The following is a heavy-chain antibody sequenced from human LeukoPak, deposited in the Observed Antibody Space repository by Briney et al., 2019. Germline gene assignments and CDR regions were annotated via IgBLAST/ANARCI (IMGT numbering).Heavy chain of an antibody. V-gene: IGHV3-23*01. CDR2: IGGSGGST. J-gene: IGHJ4*02. CDR1: GFTFSSYA. D-gene: IGHD1-26*01. CDR3: AKVNSGSYLFYFDY. Sequence: GGSLRLSCAASGFTFSSYAMSWVRQAPGKGLEWVSAIGGSGGSTFYADSVKGRFTTSRDNSKNTLYLQMNSLRAEDTALYYCAKVNSGSYLFYFDYWGQGTLATVSS.